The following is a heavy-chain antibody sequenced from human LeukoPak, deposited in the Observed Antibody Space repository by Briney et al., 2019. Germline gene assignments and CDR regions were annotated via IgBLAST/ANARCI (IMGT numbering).Heavy chain of an antibody. Sequence: SVTVSFKGSGGTFISYAISWVRQAPGQGVEGMGGIIPIFGTANYAQKFQGRVTITADASTSTAYMELSSLRSEDTAVYYCASALYCSGGSCPWGFDYWGQGTLVTVSS. D-gene: IGHD2-15*01. CDR1: GGTFISYA. CDR3: ASALYCSGGSCPWGFDY. J-gene: IGHJ4*02. CDR2: IIPIFGTA. V-gene: IGHV1-69*13.